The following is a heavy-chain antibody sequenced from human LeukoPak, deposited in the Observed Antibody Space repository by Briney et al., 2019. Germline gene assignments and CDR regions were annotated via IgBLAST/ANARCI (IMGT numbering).Heavy chain of an antibody. J-gene: IGHJ4*02. CDR3: AKCGNSGCHLIDY. D-gene: IGHD5-12*01. Sequence: WGSLTFSCAASGFTFSTNALSWVRHAPGQGLEWVSAISGRTGSTYYSDSVKGRFTISRDNSKSTLYLQMNSLRAEETAVYYCAKCGNSGCHLIDYWGQGTLVTVSS. V-gene: IGHV3-23*01. CDR2: ISGRTGST. CDR1: GFTFSTNA.